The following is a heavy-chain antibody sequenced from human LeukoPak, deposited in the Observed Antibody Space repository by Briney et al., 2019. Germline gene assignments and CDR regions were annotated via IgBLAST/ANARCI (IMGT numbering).Heavy chain of an antibody. Sequence: SETLSLTCTVSGGSISSYYWSWIRQPPGMGLEWIGCIYYSGSTNYNPSLKSRVTISVDTSKDQFSLRLTSVTAADTAVYYCARLGYKGFDIWGQGTVVTASS. CDR1: GGSISSYY. CDR3: ARLGYKGFDI. CDR2: IYYSGST. D-gene: IGHD5-12*01. V-gene: IGHV4-59*03. J-gene: IGHJ3*02.